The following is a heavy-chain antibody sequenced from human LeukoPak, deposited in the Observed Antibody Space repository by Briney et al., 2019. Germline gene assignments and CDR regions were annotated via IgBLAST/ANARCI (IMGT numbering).Heavy chain of an antibody. CDR2: IYYSGST. D-gene: IGHD5-18*01. CDR1: GGSISSSSYY. V-gene: IGHV4-39*01. Sequence: MPSETLSLTCTVSGGSISSSSYYWGWIRQPPGKGLEWIGSIYYSGSTYYNPSLKSRVTISVDTSKNQFSLKLSSVTAADTAVYYCARHTIQLWASNFDYWGQGTLVTVSS. J-gene: IGHJ4*02. CDR3: ARHTIQLWASNFDY.